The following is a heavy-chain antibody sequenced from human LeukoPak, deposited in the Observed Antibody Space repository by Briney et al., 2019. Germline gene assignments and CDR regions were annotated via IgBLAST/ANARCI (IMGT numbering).Heavy chain of an antibody. CDR1: GFTFSSYA. J-gene: IGHJ4*02. Sequence: GGSLRLSCAASGFTFSSYAMSWVRQAPGKGLEWVSAISGSGGSTYYADSVKGRFTISRDNSKSTLFLQMNSPRAEDTAVYYCAKDPRVGSRVATPCHWGQGTLVTVSS. D-gene: IGHD5-24*01. CDR2: ISGSGGST. CDR3: AKDPRVGSRVATPCH. V-gene: IGHV3-23*01.